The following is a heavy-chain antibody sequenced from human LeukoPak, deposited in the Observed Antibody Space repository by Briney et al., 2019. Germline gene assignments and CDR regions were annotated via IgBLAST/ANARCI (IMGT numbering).Heavy chain of an antibody. Sequence: SETLSLTCTVSGGSISSYYWSWIRQPPGKGLEWIGYIYYSGSTNYNPSLKSRVTISVDTSKNQFSLKLSSVTAADTAVYSCARPIRGSAFDILGQGTMLTVSS. J-gene: IGHJ3*02. D-gene: IGHD2-15*01. V-gene: IGHV4-59*01. CDR2: IYYSGST. CDR3: ARPIRGSAFDI. CDR1: GGSISSYY.